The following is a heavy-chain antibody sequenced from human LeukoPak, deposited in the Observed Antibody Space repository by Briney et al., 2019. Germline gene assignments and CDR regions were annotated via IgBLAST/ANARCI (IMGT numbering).Heavy chain of an antibody. CDR2: INPSGGST. CDR1: GYTFTSYY. J-gene: IGHJ6*03. CDR3: AKARYYYYYMDV. V-gene: IGHV1-46*01. Sequence: ASVKVSCKASGYTFTSYYMHWVRQAPGQGLEWMGIINPSGGSTSYAQKFQGRVTMTRDTSTSTVYMELSSLRSEDTAVYYCAKARYYYYYMDVWGKGTTVTISS.